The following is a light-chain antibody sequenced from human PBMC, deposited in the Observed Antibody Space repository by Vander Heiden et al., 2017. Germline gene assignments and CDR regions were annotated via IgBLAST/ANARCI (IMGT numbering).Light chain of an antibody. CDR1: SSDVGGYNY. V-gene: IGLV2-11*01. CDR2: DVS. Sequence: QSALTHPRSVSVSPGRSATICCTGTSSDVGGYNYVSWYQQHPGKAPKLMIDDVSQRPAGVHDRFSGSKSSNAASVITAGLQAEDEDDYYCCSDGGSYTVVFGGGTKLTVL. J-gene: IGLJ2*01. CDR3: CSDGGSYTVV.